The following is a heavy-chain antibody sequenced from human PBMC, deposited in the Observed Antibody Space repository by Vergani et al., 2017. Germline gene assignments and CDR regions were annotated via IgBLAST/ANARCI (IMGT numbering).Heavy chain of an antibody. J-gene: IGHJ3*02. CDR3: TRHVVVAAMIQNDAFDI. CDR2: IRSKAYGWTT. V-gene: IGHV3-49*04. Sequence: EVQLVESGGGLVQPGRSLRLSCTASGFTFGDYAMSWVRQAPGKGLEWVGFIRSKAYGWTTEYAASVNGRFTISRDDSKSIAYLQMNSLKTEDTAVYYCTRHVVVAAMIQNDAFDIWGQGTMVTVSS. D-gene: IGHD2-15*01. CDR1: GFTFGDYA.